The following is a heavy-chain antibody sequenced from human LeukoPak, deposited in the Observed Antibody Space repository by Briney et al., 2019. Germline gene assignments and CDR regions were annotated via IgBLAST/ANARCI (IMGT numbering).Heavy chain of an antibody. J-gene: IGHJ4*02. Sequence: PAQTLSLTCTVSGGSISSGGYDWGRIRQQRWKGLELIGYIYYSGATYYNPSLKSRLTMSVDTSKTQFPLKLSSVTAADTAVYYCARIIVGAPFDYWGRGTLVTVSS. V-gene: IGHV4-31*03. CDR2: IYYSGAT. D-gene: IGHD1-26*01. CDR1: GGSISSGGYD. CDR3: ARIIVGAPFDY.